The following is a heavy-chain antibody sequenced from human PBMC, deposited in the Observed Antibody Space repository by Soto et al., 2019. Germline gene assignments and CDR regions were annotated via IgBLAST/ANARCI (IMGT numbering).Heavy chain of an antibody. CDR3: AHSRGGLTMIERTFDY. V-gene: IGHV2-5*01. CDR2: IYWNDDK. D-gene: IGHD3-22*01. CDR1: GFSLSTSGVG. Sequence: QITLKESGPTLVKPTQTLTLTCTFSGFSLSTSGVGVGWIRQPPGKALEWLALIYWNDDKRYSPSLKSRLTITKDTSKNQVVLTLTNMDPVDTATYYCAHSRGGLTMIERTFDYWGQGTLVTVSS. J-gene: IGHJ4*02.